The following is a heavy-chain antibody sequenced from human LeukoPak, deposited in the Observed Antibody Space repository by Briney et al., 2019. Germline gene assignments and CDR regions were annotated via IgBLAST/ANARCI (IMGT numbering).Heavy chain of an antibody. CDR3: ARDDASSSSSFDY. Sequence: PGGSLRLSCAASGFTFSDHYMDWVRQAPGKGLEWVSSISGSSSYIYYADSAKGRFTISRDNAKKSLYLQMNSLRAEDTAVYYCARDDASSSSSFDYWGQGTLVTVSS. CDR2: ISGSSSYI. CDR1: GFTFSDHY. V-gene: IGHV3-21*01. J-gene: IGHJ4*02. D-gene: IGHD6-6*01.